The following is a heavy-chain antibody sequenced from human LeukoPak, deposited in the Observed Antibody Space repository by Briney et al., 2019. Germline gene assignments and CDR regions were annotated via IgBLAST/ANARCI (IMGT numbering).Heavy chain of an antibody. CDR3: AKDAGYSWGYFQH. J-gene: IGHJ1*01. Sequence: GRSLRLSCAASGFTFDDYAMHWVRQAPGKGLEWVSGISWNSGSIGYADSVKGRFTISRDSAKNSLYLQMNSLRAEDTALYYCAKDAGYSWGYFQHWGQGTLVTVSS. V-gene: IGHV3-9*01. CDR1: GFTFDDYA. CDR2: ISWNSGSI. D-gene: IGHD1-26*01.